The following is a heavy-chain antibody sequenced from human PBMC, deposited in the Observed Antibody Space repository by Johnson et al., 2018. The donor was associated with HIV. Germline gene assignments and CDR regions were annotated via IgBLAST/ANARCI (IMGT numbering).Heavy chain of an antibody. Sequence: VQVLESGGGVVQPGRSLRLSCTTSGFSLSGYWMTWVRQAPGKGLEWVSYISSSGSTIYYADSVKGLFTISRDNAKNSLYLQMNSLRSEDTAVYYCAKGWELTPDDAFDIWGQGTMVTVSS. D-gene: IGHD1-26*01. CDR3: AKGWELTPDDAFDI. J-gene: IGHJ3*02. V-gene: IGHV3-48*04. CDR1: GFSLSGYW. CDR2: ISSSGSTI.